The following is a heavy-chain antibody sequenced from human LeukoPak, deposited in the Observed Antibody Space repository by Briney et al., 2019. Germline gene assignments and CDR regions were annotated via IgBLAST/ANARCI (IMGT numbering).Heavy chain of an antibody. J-gene: IGHJ4*02. D-gene: IGHD3-22*01. CDR3: ARQSYNSYYYK. V-gene: IGHV5-51*01. CDR2: IYPDDSDT. CDR1: GDSLGRYW. Sequence: GESLKISCKGSGDSLGRYWIAWVRQMPGKGLEWMGSIYPDDSDTRYSPSFQGQVIMSADKSTSTAYLQWSSLKASDTAMYSCARQSYNSYYYKWGQGTLVTVSS.